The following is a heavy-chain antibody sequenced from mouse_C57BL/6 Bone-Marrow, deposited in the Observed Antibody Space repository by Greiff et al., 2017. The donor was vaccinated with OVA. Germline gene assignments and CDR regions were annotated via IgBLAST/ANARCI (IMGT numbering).Heavy chain of an antibody. CDR1: GFNIKDDY. Sequence: VHVKQSGAELVRPGASVKLSCTASGFNIKDDYMHWVKQRPEQGLEWIGWIDPENGDTEYASKFQGKATITADTSSNTAYLQLSSLTSEDTAVYYCTTLALGMDYWGQGTSVTVSS. J-gene: IGHJ4*01. V-gene: IGHV14-4*01. CDR3: TTLALGMDY. CDR2: IDPENGDT. D-gene: IGHD3-3*01.